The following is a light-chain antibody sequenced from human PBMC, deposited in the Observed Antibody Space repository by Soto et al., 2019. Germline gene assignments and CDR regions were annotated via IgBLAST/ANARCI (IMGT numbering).Light chain of an antibody. CDR2: DAS. J-gene: IGKJ5*01. CDR1: LSVSVY. V-gene: IGKV3-11*01. CDR3: QQLLSYPIT. Sequence: VVLTQSTATLSLSPGASATLSCRTSLSVSVYLDWYPKTPGQAPRLLISDASNRATGIPARFSGSGSGTDFTLTISRLQPEEFATYYCQQLLSYPITVGQGPRREIK.